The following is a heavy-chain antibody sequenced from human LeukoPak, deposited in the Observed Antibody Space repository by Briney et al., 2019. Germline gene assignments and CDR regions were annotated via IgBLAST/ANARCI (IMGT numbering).Heavy chain of an antibody. CDR1: GGSISSSNYY. CDR2: IYYSGSA. J-gene: IGHJ4*02. Sequence: PSETLSLTCTVSGGSISSSNYYWGWIRQPPGKGLEWIGTIYYSGSAYYNPSLKSRVTISVDTSKNQFSLKLSSVTAADTAVYYCARRDSSGWYTFDYWGQGTLVTVSS. D-gene: IGHD6-19*01. CDR3: ARRDSSGWYTFDY. V-gene: IGHV4-39*01.